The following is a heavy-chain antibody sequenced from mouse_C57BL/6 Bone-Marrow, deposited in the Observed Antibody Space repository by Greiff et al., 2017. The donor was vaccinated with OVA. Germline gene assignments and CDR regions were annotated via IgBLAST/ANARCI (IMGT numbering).Heavy chain of an antibody. CDR3: ARHGAYYAMDY. J-gene: IGHJ4*01. CDR2: ISSGGSYT. CDR1: GFTFSSYG. V-gene: IGHV5-6*01. Sequence: EVHLVESGGDLVKPGGSLKLSCAASGFTFSSYGMSWVRQTPDKRLEWVATISSGGSYTYYPDSVKGRFTISRANAKNTLYLQMSSLKSEDTAMYYCARHGAYYAMDYWGQGTSVTVSS.